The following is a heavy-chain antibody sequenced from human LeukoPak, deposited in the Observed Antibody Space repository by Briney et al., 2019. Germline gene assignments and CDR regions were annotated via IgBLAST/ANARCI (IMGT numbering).Heavy chain of an antibody. CDR2: IYYSGST. D-gene: IGHD6-13*01. CDR1: GGSISSSSYY. Sequence: SETLSLTCTVSGGSISSSSYYWGWIRQPPGKGLEWIGSIYYSGSTYYNPSLKSRVTISVDTSKNQFSLKLSSVTAADTAVYYCARVGAAAGTRHFDYWGQGTLVTVSS. J-gene: IGHJ4*02. V-gene: IGHV4-39*07. CDR3: ARVGAAAGTRHFDY.